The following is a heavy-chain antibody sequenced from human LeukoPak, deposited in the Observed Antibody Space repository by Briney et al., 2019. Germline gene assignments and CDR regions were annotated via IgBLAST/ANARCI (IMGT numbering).Heavy chain of an antibody. CDR3: ARGLRGPDY. J-gene: IGHJ4*02. CDR2: IYKDAYRS. CDR1: GFPFRSYW. V-gene: IGHV3-74*01. Sequence: GGSLRLSCAASGFPFRSYWMHWVRQAPGKGLVWVARIYKDAYRSVYADSVKGRFTISRDNSKNTMFLQMNRLRDEDTAVYYCARGLRGPDYWGQGTQVTVSS.